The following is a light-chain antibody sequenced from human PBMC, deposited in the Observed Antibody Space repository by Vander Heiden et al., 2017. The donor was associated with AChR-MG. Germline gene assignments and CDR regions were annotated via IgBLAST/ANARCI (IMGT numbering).Light chain of an antibody. J-gene: IGKJ2*01. CDR3: QQYKTYPYT. CDR1: QSISTW. V-gene: IGKV1-5*01. CDR2: DAS. Sequence: DIQMTQSPSTLSASVGDRVTITCRASQSISTWLARYQQKPGQAPNLLVYDASSLEFDVPSRFSGSGSGTEFTLTISSLQPDDFATYYCQQYKTYPYTFGQGTKLEIK.